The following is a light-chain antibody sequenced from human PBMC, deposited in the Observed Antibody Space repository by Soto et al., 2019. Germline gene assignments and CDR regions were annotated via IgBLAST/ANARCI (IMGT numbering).Light chain of an antibody. CDR3: QQSYGTPIT. CDR1: QSISRC. V-gene: IGKV1-39*01. Sequence: DIQMTQSPSSLSASVGDRVTITCQASQSISRCLNWYQQKPGKAPNLLIYVASSLQSEVPSRFSGSGSGTDFTLTITSLQPEDFATYYCQQSYGTPITFGQGTRLEIK. CDR2: VAS. J-gene: IGKJ5*01.